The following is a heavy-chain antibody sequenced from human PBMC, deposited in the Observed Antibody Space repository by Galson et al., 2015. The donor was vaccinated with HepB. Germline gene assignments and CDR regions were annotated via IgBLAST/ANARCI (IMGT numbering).Heavy chain of an antibody. Sequence: SLRLSCAASGFTFSSYAMHWVRQAPGKGLEWVAVISYDGSNKYYADSVKGRFTISRDNSKNTLYLQMNSLRAEDTAVYYCAREYYNSPRSATVVTHSNFDIWGQGTMVTVSS. CDR1: GFTFSSYA. CDR2: ISYDGSNK. J-gene: IGHJ3*02. V-gene: IGHV3-30*04. D-gene: IGHD4-23*01. CDR3: AREYYNSPRSATVVTHSNFDI.